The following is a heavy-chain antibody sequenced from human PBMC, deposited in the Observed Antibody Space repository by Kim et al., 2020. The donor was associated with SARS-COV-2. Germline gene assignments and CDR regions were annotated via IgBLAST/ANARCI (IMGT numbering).Heavy chain of an antibody. CDR2: ITDAGDK. CDR1: GFTVTNTH. Sequence: GGSLRLSCAASGFTVTNTHMYWVRQAPGEGLDWVSTITDAGDKYYADSVKGRFAISRDSSKNTLYLQMDSLRVEDTAVYFCAKGGNGDWGQGTLVSVSS. V-gene: IGHV3-53*01. D-gene: IGHD7-27*01. J-gene: IGHJ4*02. CDR3: AKGGNGD.